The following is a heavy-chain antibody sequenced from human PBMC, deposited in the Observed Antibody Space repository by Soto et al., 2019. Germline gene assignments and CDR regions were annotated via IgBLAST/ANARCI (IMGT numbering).Heavy chain of an antibody. V-gene: IGHV3-74*01. D-gene: IGHD3-22*01. J-gene: IGHJ4*02. CDR2: INGDGKTA. CDR1: GFTFSSYW. CDR3: ARPRYDGSGTPFDH. Sequence: PGGSLRLSCAASGFTFSSYWMHWVRQAPGKGLVWVSGINGDGKTATYADSVKGRFIMSRDNAKNILYLQMNSLTAEDTAVYYCARPRYDGSGTPFDHWGQGSLVTVSS.